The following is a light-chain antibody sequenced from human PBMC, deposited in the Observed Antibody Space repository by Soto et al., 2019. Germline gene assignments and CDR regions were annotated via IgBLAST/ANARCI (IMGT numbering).Light chain of an antibody. J-gene: IGKJ1*01. CDR1: QSVSSN. CDR3: QQYNNWPKT. CDR2: GAS. V-gene: IGKV3-15*01. Sequence: EILITQSPATLSVSPGEGATLSCRASQSVSSNLAWYQQKPGQAPRLLIYGASTRDTGIPARFSGSGSGTEFTLTISSLQSEDFEVYYCQQYNNWPKTFGQGTKVDIK.